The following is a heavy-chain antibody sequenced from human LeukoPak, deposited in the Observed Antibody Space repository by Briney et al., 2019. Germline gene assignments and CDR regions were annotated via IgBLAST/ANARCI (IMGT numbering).Heavy chain of an antibody. J-gene: IGHJ4*02. CDR1: GGSISDDS. CDR3: ARAASGDRYSGYAKDRYYFDR. V-gene: IGHV4-59*01. Sequence: PSETLSLTCTVSGGSISDDSWTWLRQPPGKGLDWIGSIFDIGSITYNPSLRSRLTISVETSKNQISLKLSSVTAADTAVYFCARAASGDRYSGYAKDRYYFDRWGQGTLVTVSS. CDR2: IFDIGSI. D-gene: IGHD5-12*01.